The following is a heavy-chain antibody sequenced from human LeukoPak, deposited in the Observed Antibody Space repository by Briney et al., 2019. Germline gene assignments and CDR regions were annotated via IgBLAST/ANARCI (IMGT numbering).Heavy chain of an antibody. CDR2: IQYDGSNK. Sequence: PGGSLRLSCAASGFTFSSYGMHWVRQAPGKGLEWVAFIQYDGSNKYYVDSVKGRFTISRDNSKNTLYLQMNSLRAEDTAVYYCARDGVDYDSSGYYYYWGQGTLVTVSS. CDR3: ARDGVDYDSSGYYYY. D-gene: IGHD3-22*01. CDR1: GFTFSSYG. V-gene: IGHV3-30*02. J-gene: IGHJ4*02.